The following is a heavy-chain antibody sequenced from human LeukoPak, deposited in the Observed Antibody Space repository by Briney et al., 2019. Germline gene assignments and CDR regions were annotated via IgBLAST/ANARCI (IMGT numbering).Heavy chain of an antibody. D-gene: IGHD3-22*01. CDR1: GDSVSSNSAA. J-gene: IGHJ3*02. Sequence: SPTLSLTCAISGDSVSSNSAAWNWLRQSPSRGLGWLGRTYYRSKWYNDYAVSVKSRITINPDTSKNQFSLQLNSVTPEDTAVYYCARDRPHYYYDSSGYRGAFDIWGQGTMVTVSS. V-gene: IGHV6-1*01. CDR3: ARDRPHYYYDSSGYRGAFDI. CDR2: TYYRSKWYN.